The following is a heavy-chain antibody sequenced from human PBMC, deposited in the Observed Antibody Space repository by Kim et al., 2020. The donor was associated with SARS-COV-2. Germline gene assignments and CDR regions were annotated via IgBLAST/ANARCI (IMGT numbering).Heavy chain of an antibody. CDR3: VRDCWWGAFDI. CDR2: ITKNSGTI. J-gene: IGHJ3*02. V-gene: IGHV3-48*02. CDR1: GFTFSDYD. Sequence: GGSLRLSCATSGFTFSDYDMNWVRLATGKGLEWLSFITKNSGTIYSADPVNGRFTVSSDNAKNSLYLHMNSLRDEDTGVYYCVRDCWWGAFDIWGQG. D-gene: IGHD2-15*01.